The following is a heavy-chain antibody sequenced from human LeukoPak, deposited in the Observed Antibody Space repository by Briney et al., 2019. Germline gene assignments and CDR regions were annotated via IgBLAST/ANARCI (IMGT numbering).Heavy chain of an antibody. J-gene: IGHJ4*02. CDR3: ARASYSYDISGWVPFDY. Sequence: SETLSLTCTVSGNSISSGDYYWSWIRQPAGTGLEWIGRIYTSGSTNYNPSLKSRVTISGDTSKNQFSLRLSSVTAADTAVYYCARASYSYDISGWVPFDYWGQGTLVTVSS. CDR2: IYTSGST. CDR1: GNSISSGDYY. V-gene: IGHV4-61*02. D-gene: IGHD3-22*01.